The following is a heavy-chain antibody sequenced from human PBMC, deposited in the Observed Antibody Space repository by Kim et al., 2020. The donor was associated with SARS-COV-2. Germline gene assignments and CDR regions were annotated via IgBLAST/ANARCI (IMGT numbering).Heavy chain of an antibody. Sequence: GGSLRLSCAASGFTFSSYAMHWVRQAPGKGLEWVAVISYDGSNKYYADSVKGRFTISRDNSKNTLYLQMNSLRAEDTAVYYCARPIPSRTYYYDSSGTIDAFDIWGQGTMVTVSS. D-gene: IGHD3-22*01. V-gene: IGHV3-30-3*01. CDR1: GFTFSSYA. CDR3: ARPIPSRTYYYDSSGTIDAFDI. J-gene: IGHJ3*02. CDR2: ISYDGSNK.